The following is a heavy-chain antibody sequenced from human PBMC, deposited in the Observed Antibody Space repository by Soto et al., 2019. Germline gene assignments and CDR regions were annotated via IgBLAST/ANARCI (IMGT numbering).Heavy chain of an antibody. Sequence: PGGSLRLSCAASGFIFSNYWMSWVRQAPGKGLEWVANIKQDGTVRYYVDSVKGRFTISRDNAKSSLFLQMNSLTAEDTAVYYCVKRVGDHWGPGILVTVSS. CDR3: VKRVGDH. CDR1: GFIFSNYW. J-gene: IGHJ4*02. CDR2: IKQDGTVR. V-gene: IGHV3-7*03. D-gene: IGHD1-26*01.